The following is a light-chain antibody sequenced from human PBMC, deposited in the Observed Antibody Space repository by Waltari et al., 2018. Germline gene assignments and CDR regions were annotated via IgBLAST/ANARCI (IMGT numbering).Light chain of an antibody. CDR2: GNT. J-gene: IGLJ2*01. V-gene: IGLV1-40*01. CDR3: QSSDNSLRRSVI. CDR1: SSNIGAGFD. Sequence: QSVLTPPPAVSGAPGQRVTISRTGTSSNIGAGFDVHWYQQLPGAAPNRLIYGNTNRPPGVPARFSGSKSGTSASLAITGLQAEDDADYYCQSSDNSLRRSVIFGGGTKLTVL.